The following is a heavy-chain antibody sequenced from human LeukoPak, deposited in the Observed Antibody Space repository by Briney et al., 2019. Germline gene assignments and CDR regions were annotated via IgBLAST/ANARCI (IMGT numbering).Heavy chain of an antibody. CDR2: IYYSGST. V-gene: IGHV4-31*11. D-gene: IGHD3-3*01. Sequence: SETLSLTCAVSGGSISSSNWWSWVRQHPGKGLEWIGYIYYSGSTYYNPSLKSRVTISVDTSKNQFSLKLSSVTAADTAVYYCARVTGSGYYLYYFDYWGQGTLVTVSS. J-gene: IGHJ4*02. CDR3: ARVTGSGYYLYYFDY. CDR1: GGSISSSNW.